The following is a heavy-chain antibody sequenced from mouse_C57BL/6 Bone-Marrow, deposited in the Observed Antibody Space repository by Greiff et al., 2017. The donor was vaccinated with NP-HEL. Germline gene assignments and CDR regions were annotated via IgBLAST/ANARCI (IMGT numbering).Heavy chain of an antibody. CDR1: GYTFTSYS. CDR2: INPSSGYT. Sequence: VQLQQSGAELARPGASVKMSCKASGYTFTSYSMHWVKQRPGQGLEWIGYINPSSGYTKYNQKFKDKATLTADKSSSTAYMQLSSLTSEDSAVYYCERDYYCSSDYAMDYWGQGTSVTVSS. V-gene: IGHV1-4*01. J-gene: IGHJ4*01. D-gene: IGHD1-1*01. CDR3: ERDYYCSSDYAMDY.